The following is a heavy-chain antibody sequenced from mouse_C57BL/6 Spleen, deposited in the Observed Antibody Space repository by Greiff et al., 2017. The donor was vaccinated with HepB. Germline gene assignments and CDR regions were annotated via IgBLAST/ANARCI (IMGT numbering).Heavy chain of an antibody. CDR3: ARPQMGLYYFDY. Sequence: EVQLQQSGPELVKPGASVKISCKASGYTFTDYYMNWVKQSHGKSLEWIGDINPNNGGTSYNQKFKGKATLTVDKSSSTAYMELSSLTSEDSAVYYCARPQMGLYYFDYWGQGTTLTVAS. J-gene: IGHJ2*01. CDR1: GYTFTDYY. CDR2: INPNNGGT. V-gene: IGHV1-26*01.